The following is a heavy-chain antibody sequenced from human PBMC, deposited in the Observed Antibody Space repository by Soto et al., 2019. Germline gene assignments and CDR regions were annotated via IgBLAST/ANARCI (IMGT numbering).Heavy chain of an antibody. V-gene: IGHV1-58*02. CDR1: GFTFTSSA. D-gene: IGHD3-10*01. J-gene: IGHJ6*02. Sequence: QMQLVQSGPEVKKPGTSVKVSCKASGFTFTSSAMQWVRQARGQRLEWIGWIVVGSGNTNYAQKFQERVTITRDMSTSTAYMELSSRRSEDTAVYYCAAELRTRRSYYYYGMDVWGQGTTVTVSS. CDR2: IVVGSGNT. CDR3: AAELRTRRSYYYYGMDV.